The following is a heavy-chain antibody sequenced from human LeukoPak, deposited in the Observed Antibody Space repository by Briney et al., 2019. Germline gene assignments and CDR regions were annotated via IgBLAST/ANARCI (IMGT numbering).Heavy chain of an antibody. CDR2: IYYTGST. CDR3: ARLTYYGDYGEFDN. CDR1: GGPISSSTYY. Sequence: SETLSLTCTVSGGPISSSTYYWVWIRQPPGKGLEWIGSIYYTGSTYYNPSLRSRVTISVDTSKNQFSLKLTSVTAADTAVYYCARLTYYGDYGEFDNWGQGTLVTVSS. D-gene: IGHD4-17*01. V-gene: IGHV4-39*07. J-gene: IGHJ4*02.